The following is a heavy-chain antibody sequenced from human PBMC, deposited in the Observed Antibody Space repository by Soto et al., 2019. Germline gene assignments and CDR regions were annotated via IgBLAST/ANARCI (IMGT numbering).Heavy chain of an antibody. CDR1: GTSSSPG. Sequence: ASVKVSCKASGTSSSPGIHWVRQAPGQRPEWMGWINTVNGNTDSSQKFRDRVTITRDTSATTGFMELSSLRSEDTAMYYCAFLLGYGGKYARLWFDPWGQGAQVTVSS. D-gene: IGHD4-17*01. CDR3: AFLLGYGGKYARLWFDP. V-gene: IGHV1-3*04. J-gene: IGHJ5*02. CDR2: INTVNGNT.